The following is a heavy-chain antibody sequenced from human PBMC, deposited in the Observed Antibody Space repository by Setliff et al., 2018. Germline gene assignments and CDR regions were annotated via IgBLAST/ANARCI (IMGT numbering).Heavy chain of an antibody. D-gene: IGHD4-17*01. J-gene: IGHJ3*02. Sequence: SETLSLTCAVYGGSFSGFYWSWIRQPPGKGLEWIGEINHSGSTNYNPSLKSRVTISVDTSKNRFSLKLSSVTAADTAVYYCARDPLTTNRRRAFDIWGQGTMVTVSS. V-gene: IGHV4-34*09. CDR3: ARDPLTTNRRRAFDI. CDR1: GGSFSGFY. CDR2: INHSGST.